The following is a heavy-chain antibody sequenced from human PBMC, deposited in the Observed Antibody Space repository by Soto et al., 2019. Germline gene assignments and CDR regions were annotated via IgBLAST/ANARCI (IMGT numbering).Heavy chain of an antibody. Sequence: QVRLIQSGPEMMQPGASVRVSCTASGFTALSYAFHWVRQAPGQGPEWLGWLNGGVDGTSYSQRLQGRITLSRHTSATTVYLEVNSLTSEDTAVYYCAREVKGVTSFDYWGQGTLVTVSS. CDR2: LNGGVDGT. CDR1: GFTALSYA. D-gene: IGHD3-10*01. CDR3: AREVKGVTSFDY. V-gene: IGHV1-3*01. J-gene: IGHJ4*02.